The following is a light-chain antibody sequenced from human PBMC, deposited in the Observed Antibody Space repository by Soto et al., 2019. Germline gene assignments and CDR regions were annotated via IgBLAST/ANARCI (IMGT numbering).Light chain of an antibody. Sequence: QSVLTQPASVSGSPGQSITISCTGTSSDVGNYNYVSWYQQHPGKAPKLLIYEVANRPSGVSNRFSASKSGNTASLTISGLQAEDEADYYCSSYTSSSTYVFGNGTKVTVL. CDR3: SSYTSSSTYV. J-gene: IGLJ1*01. CDR2: EVA. V-gene: IGLV2-14*01. CDR1: SSDVGNYNY.